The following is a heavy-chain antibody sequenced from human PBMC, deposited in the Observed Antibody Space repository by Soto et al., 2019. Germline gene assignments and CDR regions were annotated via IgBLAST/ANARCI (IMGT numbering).Heavy chain of an antibody. Sequence: QVQLVESGGGVVQPGRSLRLSCAASGFNFSSYVMHWVRQAPGKGLAWVAVIWYDGGNKYYADSVKGRFTISRDNSKNTLYLQMNSLRAEDTAVYYCARDGQWLPRDGLRSSYYFDYCGQGTLVTVSS. D-gene: IGHD6-19*01. V-gene: IGHV3-33*01. J-gene: IGHJ4*02. CDR3: ARDGQWLPRDGLRSSYYFDY. CDR1: GFNFSSYV. CDR2: IWYDGGNK.